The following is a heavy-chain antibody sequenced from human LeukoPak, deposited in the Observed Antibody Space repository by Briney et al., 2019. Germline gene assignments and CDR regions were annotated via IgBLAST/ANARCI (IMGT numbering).Heavy chain of an antibody. J-gene: IGHJ5*02. CDR2: ITWNSAPI. CDR3: AKERMVGAGFDP. D-gene: IGHD2-8*01. CDR1: GFSFDDYA. Sequence: PGGSLRLSCAASGFSFDDYAIHWVRQVPGKGLEWVSGITWNSAPIGYADSVKGRFTISRDNSKNSLYLQMNSLRTEDTALYYCAKERMVGAGFDPWGQGTLVTVSS. V-gene: IGHV3-9*01.